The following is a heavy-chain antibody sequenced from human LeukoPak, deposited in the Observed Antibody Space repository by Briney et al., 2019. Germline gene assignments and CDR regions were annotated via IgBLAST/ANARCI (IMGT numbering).Heavy chain of an antibody. J-gene: IGHJ6*03. D-gene: IGHD2-2*01. CDR1: GGSFSGYY. V-gene: IGHV4-34*01. CDR3: ARSGYCSSTSCPRYYYYYYMDV. CDR2: INDSGST. Sequence: SETLSLTCAVYGGSFSGYYWSWIRQPPGKGLEWIGEINDSGSTNYNPSLKSRVTISVDTSKNQFSLKLSSVTAADTAVYYCARSGYCSSTSCPRYYYYYYMDVWGKGTTVTVSS.